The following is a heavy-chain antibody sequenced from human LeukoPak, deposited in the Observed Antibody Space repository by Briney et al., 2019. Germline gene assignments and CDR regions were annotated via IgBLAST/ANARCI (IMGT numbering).Heavy chain of an antibody. CDR2: IYYSGST. J-gene: IGHJ4*02. CDR1: GGSISSYY. V-gene: IGHV4-59*08. Sequence: SETLSLTCTVSGGSISSYYWSWIRQPPGKGLEGIGDIYYSGSTNYNPSLKSRVTISVDTSKNQFSLKLSSVTAADTAVYYCARQYLYYFDYWGQGTLVTVSS. CDR3: ARQYLYYFDY.